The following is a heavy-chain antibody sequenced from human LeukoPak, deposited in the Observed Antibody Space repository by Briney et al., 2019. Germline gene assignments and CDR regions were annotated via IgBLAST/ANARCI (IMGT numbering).Heavy chain of an antibody. Sequence: GGSLRLSCAASGFTFSSYGMHWVRQAPGKGLEGVAVIWYDGSKKYYTDSVKGRFTISRDNSKNTLYLQVNSLRAEDTGLYYCARGLYHDSSGYLDFWGQGTPVTVSS. CDR3: ARGLYHDSSGYLDF. V-gene: IGHV3-33*01. D-gene: IGHD3-22*01. CDR1: GFTFSSYG. J-gene: IGHJ4*02. CDR2: IWYDGSKK.